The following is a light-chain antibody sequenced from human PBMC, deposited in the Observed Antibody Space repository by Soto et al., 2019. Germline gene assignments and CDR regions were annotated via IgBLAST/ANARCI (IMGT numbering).Light chain of an antibody. CDR3: SSYTSSSTWV. V-gene: IGLV2-14*01. CDR1: TSDVGSYNY. Sequence: QSALTQPASVSGSPGQSITISCTGTTSDVGSYNYVSWYQKNPGKAPKLLVYDVSNRPSGVSNRFSGSKSGNTASLTISGLQPEDEADYYCSSYTSSSTWVFGGGTKVTV. J-gene: IGLJ3*02. CDR2: DVS.